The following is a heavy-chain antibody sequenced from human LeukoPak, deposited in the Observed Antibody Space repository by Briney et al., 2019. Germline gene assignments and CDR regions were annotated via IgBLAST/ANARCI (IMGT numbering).Heavy chain of an antibody. Sequence: SETLSLACTVSGGSISSSSYYWSWIRQPPGKGLEWIAYISDIGSINYNPSLKSRVTISLDTSKNQFSLKLSSVTAADTAVYYCAGHHPRNTVDFWGQGTLVTVSS. V-gene: IGHV4-61*05. J-gene: IGHJ4*02. CDR1: GGSISSSSYY. CDR3: AGHHPRNTVDF. D-gene: IGHD2-8*02. CDR2: ISDIGSI.